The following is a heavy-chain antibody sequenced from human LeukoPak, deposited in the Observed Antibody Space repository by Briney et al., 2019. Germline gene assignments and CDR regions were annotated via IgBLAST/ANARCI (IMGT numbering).Heavy chain of an antibody. CDR1: RFTFSSYA. V-gene: IGHV3-30-3*01. CDR3: ARISIAAPQDY. Sequence: GGSLRLSCAASRFTFSSYAMHWVRQAPGKGLEWVAVISYDGSNKYYADSVKGRFTISRDNSKNTLYLQMNSLRAEDTAVYYCARISIAAPQDYWGQGTLVTVSS. CDR2: ISYDGSNK. D-gene: IGHD6-13*01. J-gene: IGHJ4*02.